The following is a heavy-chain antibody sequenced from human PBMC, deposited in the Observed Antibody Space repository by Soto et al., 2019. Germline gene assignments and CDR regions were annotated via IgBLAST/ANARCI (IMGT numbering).Heavy chain of an antibody. CDR2: IYHSGST. J-gene: IGHJ5*02. Sequence: PSETLSLTCAVSGGSISSGGYSWSWIRQPPGKGLEWIGYIYHSGSTYYNPSLKSRVTIPVDRSKNQFSLKLSSVTAADTAVYYCARGFGTFDPWGQGTLVTVSS. V-gene: IGHV4-30-2*01. D-gene: IGHD6-13*01. CDR3: ARGFGTFDP. CDR1: GGSISSGGYS.